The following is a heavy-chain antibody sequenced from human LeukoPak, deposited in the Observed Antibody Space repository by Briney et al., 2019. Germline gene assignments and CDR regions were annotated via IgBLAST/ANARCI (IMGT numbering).Heavy chain of an antibody. J-gene: IGHJ6*03. D-gene: IGHD2-21*01. CDR2: INNSGNII. CDR1: GFTFSSFS. CDR3: VRGYFYYMDV. V-gene: IGHV3-48*02. Sequence: PGGSLRLFCAASGFTFSSFSMHWVRQAPGTGLECVAYINNSGNIIYYADSVKGRFATSRDNAKNSVYLQMNSLRDGDTAVYYCVRGYFYYMDVWGKGTTVTVSS.